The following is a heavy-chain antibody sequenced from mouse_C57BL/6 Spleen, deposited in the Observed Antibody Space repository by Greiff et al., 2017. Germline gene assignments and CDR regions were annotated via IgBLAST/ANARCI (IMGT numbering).Heavy chain of an antibody. J-gene: IGHJ4*01. Sequence: VQRVESGPGLVAPSQSLSITCTASGFSLTSYGVDWVRQSPGKGLEWLGVIWGVGSTNYNSALKSRLSISKDNSKSQVFLKMNSLQTDDTAMYYCARRRGYAMDYWGQGTSVTVSS. D-gene: IGHD2-12*01. CDR3: ARRRGYAMDY. CDR1: GFSLTSYG. CDR2: IWGVGST. V-gene: IGHV2-6*01.